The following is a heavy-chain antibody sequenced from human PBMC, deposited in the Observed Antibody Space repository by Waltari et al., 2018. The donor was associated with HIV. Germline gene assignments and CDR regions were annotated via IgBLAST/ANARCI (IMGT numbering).Heavy chain of an antibody. CDR3: VKEHQYSHTWYSYYGMDV. J-gene: IGHJ6*02. D-gene: IGHD6-13*01. CDR2: VSGSGGNT. CDR1: GFFFGNYG. Sequence: EVQLLESGGGLVLTGGSLRLSCAASGFFFGNYGMNWVCQAPGKGLEWVSVVSGSGGNTYYADSLKGRFTISRDNSKNTLYLQMNSLSAEDTAVYFCVKEHQYSHTWYSYYGMDVWGQGTTVTVSS. V-gene: IGHV3-23*01.